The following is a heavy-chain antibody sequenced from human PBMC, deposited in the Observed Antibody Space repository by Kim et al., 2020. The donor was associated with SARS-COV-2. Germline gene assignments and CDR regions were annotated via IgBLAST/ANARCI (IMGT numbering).Heavy chain of an antibody. V-gene: IGHV3-23*01. CDR1: GFTFSNYA. D-gene: IGHD6-19*01. CDR2: ISGSGGST. Sequence: GGSLRLSCAASGFTFSNYAMGWVRQAPGKGLEWVSAISGSGGSTYYADSVKGRFTISRGDSRNTLYLQMDSLRDEDTALYYCAKLTSYSTGSGWGQGTLVTVSS. J-gene: IGHJ4*02. CDR3: AKLTSYSTGSG.